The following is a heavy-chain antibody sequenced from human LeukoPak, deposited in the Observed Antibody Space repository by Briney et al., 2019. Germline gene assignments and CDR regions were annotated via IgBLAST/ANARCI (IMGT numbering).Heavy chain of an antibody. D-gene: IGHD3-22*01. CDR1: GYTFTSYD. CDR2: MNPNSCNT. CDR3: ARVKTMRIVVGLFVY. V-gene: IGHV1-8*03. J-gene: IGHJ4*02. Sequence: ASVTVSCKASGYTFTSYDINGVRQATGQGLEGMGWMNPNSCNTGYGQKFQGRVTITSHTCISTAYMELSSLRSEDTAVYYCARVKTMRIVVGLFVYWGEGTLVSVSS.